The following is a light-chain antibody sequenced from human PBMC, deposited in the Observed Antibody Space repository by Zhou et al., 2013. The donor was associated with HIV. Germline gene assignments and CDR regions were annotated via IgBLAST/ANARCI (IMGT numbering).Light chain of an antibody. CDR1: QDIGTY. Sequence: DIVLTQSPATLSLSPGERATLSCRASQDIGTYLAWYQKNRGQAPRLLIYGAFTRASGIPDRFSGSGSGTDFTLTISRLEPEDFAVYYCQQSGSTALTFGGGTKLEIK. CDR2: GAF. V-gene: IGKV3-20*01. J-gene: IGKJ4*01. CDR3: QQSGSTALT.